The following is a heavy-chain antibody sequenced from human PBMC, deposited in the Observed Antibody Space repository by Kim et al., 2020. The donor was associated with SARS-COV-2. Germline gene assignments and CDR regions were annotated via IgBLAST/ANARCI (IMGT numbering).Heavy chain of an antibody. D-gene: IGHD4-17*01. V-gene: IGHV3-30*18. CDR2: ISYDGSNK. CDR3: AKNVPPYGDYYHDAFDI. Sequence: GGSLRLSCAASGFTFSSYGMHWVRQAPGKGLEWVAVISYDGSNKYYADSVKGRFTISRDNSKNTLYLQMNSLRAEDTAVYYCAKNVPPYGDYYHDAFDIWGQGTMVTVSS. J-gene: IGHJ3*02. CDR1: GFTFSSYG.